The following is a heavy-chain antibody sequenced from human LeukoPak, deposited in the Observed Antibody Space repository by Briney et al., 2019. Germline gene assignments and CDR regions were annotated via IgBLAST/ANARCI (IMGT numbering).Heavy chain of an antibody. J-gene: IGHJ4*02. CDR3: AKDRTFSL. CDR1: GFTFSGYG. D-gene: IGHD3-16*01. Sequence: GGSLRLSCAASGFTFSGYGMHWVRQAPGKGLEWVAVISYDGSNKYYADSVKGRFTISRDNSKNTLYLQMNSLRAEDTAVYYCAKDRTFSLWGQGTLVTVSS. CDR2: ISYDGSNK. V-gene: IGHV3-30*18.